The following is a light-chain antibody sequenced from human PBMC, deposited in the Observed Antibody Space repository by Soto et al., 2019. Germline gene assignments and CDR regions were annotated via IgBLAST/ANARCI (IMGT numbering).Light chain of an antibody. CDR2: DAS. CDR1: QSISSW. V-gene: IGKV1-5*01. J-gene: IGKJ1*01. Sequence: DIQMTQSPSTLSASVGDRVTITCRASQSISSWLAWYQQKPGKAPKLLIYDASSLESGVPSRFSGSGSGTEFTLTITSLQPDDFATYYCQQYNSYPLTFGQGTKVEIK. CDR3: QQYNSYPLT.